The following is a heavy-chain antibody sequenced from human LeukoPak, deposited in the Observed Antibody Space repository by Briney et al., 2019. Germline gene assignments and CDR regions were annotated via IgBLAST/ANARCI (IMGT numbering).Heavy chain of an antibody. V-gene: IGHV3-48*03. CDR1: RFGFSTYD. CDR3: ARVEDTGLVQYYEGMDF. CDR2: ISSSSYTI. J-gene: IGHJ6*04. D-gene: IGHD3-16*01. Sequence: PGGSLRLSCVASRFGFSTYDMNWVRQAPGKGLEWVSYISSSSYTIYYEDSVKGRFTISRDNAKNSLYLEMNSLRAEDTAVYYCARVEDTGLVQYYEGMDFWDGGTTVTVSS.